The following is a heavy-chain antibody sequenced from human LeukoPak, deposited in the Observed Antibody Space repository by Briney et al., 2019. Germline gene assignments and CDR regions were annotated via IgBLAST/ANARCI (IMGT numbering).Heavy chain of an antibody. J-gene: IGHJ4*02. CDR1: GFTFSSYS. V-gene: IGHV3-48*01. Sequence: HPGGSLRLSCAASGFTFSSYSMNWVRQAPGKGREWVSYISSSSSTIYYADSVKGRFTISRDNAKNSLYLQMNSLRAEDTAVYYCARDGLYYYGRNSPHWGQGTLVTVSS. CDR3: ARDGLYYYGRNSPH. CDR2: ISSSSSTI. D-gene: IGHD3-10*01.